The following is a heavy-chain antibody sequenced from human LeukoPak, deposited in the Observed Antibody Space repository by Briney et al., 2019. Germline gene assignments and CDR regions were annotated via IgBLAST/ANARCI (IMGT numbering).Heavy chain of an antibody. D-gene: IGHD4-11*01. J-gene: IGHJ4*02. CDR1: GYTCTVYG. V-gene: IGHV1-18*04. Sequence: APVKVSGKPSGYTCTVYGNIWELQAPGQGLEWMGWISGYNGKTKYAQKLQGRVTMTTDTSTSTAYMELRSLRSEDTAVYYWARETSHSHRSFDSCGQGTLVTVSS. CDR3: ARETSHSHRSFDS. CDR2: ISGYNGKT.